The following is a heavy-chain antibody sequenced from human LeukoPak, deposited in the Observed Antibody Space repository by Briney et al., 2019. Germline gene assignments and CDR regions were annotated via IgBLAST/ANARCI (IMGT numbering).Heavy chain of an antibody. CDR3: ARGGAVAGTGSWFDP. CDR1: GYTFTSYD. D-gene: IGHD6-19*01. V-gene: IGHV1-8*01. J-gene: IGHJ5*02. CDR2: MNPNSGNT. Sequence: ASVRVSCKASGYTFTSYDINWVRQATGQGLEWMGWMNPNSGNTGYAQKFQGRVTMTRNTSISTAYMELSSLRSEDTAVYYCARGGAVAGTGSWFDPWGQGTLVTVSS.